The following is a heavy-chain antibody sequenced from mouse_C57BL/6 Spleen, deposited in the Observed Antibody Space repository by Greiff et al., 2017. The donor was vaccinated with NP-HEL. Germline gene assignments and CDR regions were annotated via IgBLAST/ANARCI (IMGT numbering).Heavy chain of an antibody. D-gene: IGHD1-1*01. J-gene: IGHJ4*01. CDR3: ARRSRPYGSSYAMDY. Sequence: EVQLQQSGPELVKPGASVKIPCKASGYTFTDYNMDWVKQSHGKSLEWIGDINPNNGGTIYNQKFKGKATLTVDKSSSTAYMELRSLTSEDTAVYYCARRSRPYGSSYAMDYWGQGTSVTVSS. V-gene: IGHV1-18*01. CDR2: INPNNGGT. CDR1: GYTFTDYN.